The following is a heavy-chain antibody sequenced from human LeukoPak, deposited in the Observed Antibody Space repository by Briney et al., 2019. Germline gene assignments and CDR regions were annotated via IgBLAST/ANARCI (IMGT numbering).Heavy chain of an antibody. CDR3: ARARIAARPRAWFDP. V-gene: IGHV4-39*07. CDR2: IYYSGST. CDR1: GGSISSSSCY. J-gene: IGHJ5*02. D-gene: IGHD6-6*01. Sequence: SETLSLTCTVSGGSISSSSCYWGWIRQPPGKGLEWIGSIYYSGSTYYNPSLKSRVTISVDTSKNQFSLKLSSVTAADTAVYYRARARIAARPRAWFDPWGQGTLVTVSS.